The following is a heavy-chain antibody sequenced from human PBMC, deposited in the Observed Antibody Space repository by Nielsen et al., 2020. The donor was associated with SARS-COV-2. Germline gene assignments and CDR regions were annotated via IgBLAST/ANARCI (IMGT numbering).Heavy chain of an antibody. D-gene: IGHD2-2*01. CDR2: MNPNSGDT. Sequence: ASVKVSCKASGCTFTTYDINWVRQATGQGLEWMGWMNPNSGDTGYAQKFHGRFIMTRNTSISTAYMELSSLRSEDTAVYYCARVGYCSSTSCYGNLYHETNWFDPWGQGTLVTVSS. J-gene: IGHJ5*02. CDR3: ARVGYCSSTSCYGNLYHETNWFDP. CDR1: GCTFTTYD. V-gene: IGHV1-8*01.